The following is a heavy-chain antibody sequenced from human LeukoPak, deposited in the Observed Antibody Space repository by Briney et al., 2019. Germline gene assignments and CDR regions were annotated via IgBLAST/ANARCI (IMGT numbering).Heavy chain of an antibody. J-gene: IGHJ5*02. CDR1: GGSFSGYY. CDR3: ARRPYYYDSSGPFRP. Sequence: SETLSLTCAVYGGSFSGYYWSWIRQPPGKGLEWIGEINHSGSTNYNPSLKSRVTISVDTSKNQFSLKLTSVTAADTAVYYCARRPYYYDSSGPFRPWGQGTLVTVSS. V-gene: IGHV4-34*01. D-gene: IGHD3-22*01. CDR2: INHSGST.